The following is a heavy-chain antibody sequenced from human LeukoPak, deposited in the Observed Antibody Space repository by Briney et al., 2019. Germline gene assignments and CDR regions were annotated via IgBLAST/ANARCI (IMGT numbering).Heavy chain of an antibody. CDR1: GFTFSDYS. Sequence: GGSLRLSCAASGFTFSDYSMNWVRQAPGKGLEWSVDWGNQTGSKNYPHPVTGQFTNSGNKANNSLYLQKNSLRVQDTAVYVCARDYKYAFDNLGQGTLGTGSS. V-gene: IGHV3-48*01. D-gene: IGHD5-24*01. J-gene: IGHJ4*02. CDR3: ARDYKYAFDN. CDR2: WGNQTGSK.